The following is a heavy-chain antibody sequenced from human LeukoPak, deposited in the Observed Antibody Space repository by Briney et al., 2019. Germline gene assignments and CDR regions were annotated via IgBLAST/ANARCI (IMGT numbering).Heavy chain of an antibody. D-gene: IGHD3-3*01. CDR3: ARYYDFWSGYYTAGSSYYYYYFMDV. V-gene: IGHV1-18*01. J-gene: IGHJ6*03. CDR2: ISAYNGNT. CDR1: GYTFTSYG. Sequence: ASVKVSCKASGYTFTSYGISWVRQAPGQGLEWMGWISAYNGNTNYAQKLQGRVTMTTDTSTSTAYMELRSLRSDDTAVYYCARYYDFWSGYYTAGSSYYYYYFMDVWGKGTTVTVSS.